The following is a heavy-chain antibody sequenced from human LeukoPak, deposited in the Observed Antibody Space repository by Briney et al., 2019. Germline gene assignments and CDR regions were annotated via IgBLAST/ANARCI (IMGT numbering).Heavy chain of an antibody. CDR2: ISSSSSYI. J-gene: IGHJ4*02. CDR1: GFTFSSYS. V-gene: IGHV3-21*04. CDR3: AKEFQLQGVTQAFDY. Sequence: PGGSLRLSCAASGFTFSSYSMNWVRQAPGKGLEWVSSISSSSSYIYYADSVKGRFTISRDNAKNSLYLQMNSLRAEDTAVYYCAKEFQLQGVTQAFDYWGQGALVTVPS. D-gene: IGHD4-11*01.